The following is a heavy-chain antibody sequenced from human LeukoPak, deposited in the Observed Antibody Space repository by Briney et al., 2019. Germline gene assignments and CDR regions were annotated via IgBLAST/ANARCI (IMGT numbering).Heavy chain of an antibody. Sequence: GASVKVSCKASGYTFTSYGISWVRQAPGQGLEWMGWISAYNGNTNYAQKLQGRVTMTTDTSTSTAYMELRSLRSDDTAVYYCARGMPSLYSNGWGSDPNDYWGQGTLVTVSS. CDR1: GYTFTSYG. D-gene: IGHD6-19*01. CDR2: ISAYNGNT. V-gene: IGHV1-18*01. CDR3: ARGMPSLYSNGWGSDPNDY. J-gene: IGHJ4*02.